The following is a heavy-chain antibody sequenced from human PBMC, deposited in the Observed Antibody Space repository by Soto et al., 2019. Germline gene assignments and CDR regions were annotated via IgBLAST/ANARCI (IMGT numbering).Heavy chain of an antibody. J-gene: IGHJ6*02. D-gene: IGHD6-6*01. V-gene: IGHV2-5*02. Sequence: QITLKESGPTLVKPTQTLTLTCSFSGFSLSTSGVGVAWIRQSPGKPLEWLALIYWDDDKKYSPSLKNRLTITKDTSKNQVVLTMTNMDPVDTGTYYGAHDSSGYYGMDVWGQGTTVTVSS. CDR3: AHDSSGYYGMDV. CDR2: IYWDDDK. CDR1: GFSLSTSGVG.